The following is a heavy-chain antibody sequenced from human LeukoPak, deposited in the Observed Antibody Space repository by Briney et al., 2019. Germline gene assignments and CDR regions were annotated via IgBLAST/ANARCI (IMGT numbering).Heavy chain of an antibody. V-gene: IGHV3-9*01. CDR2: ISWNSGII. Sequence: PGRSLRLSCAASGFTFDDSAMHWVRQVPGKGLEWVSGISWNSGIIDYADSVKGRFTISRDNAQNSLYLQMNNLRPDDTAFYYCAKAPPYYSDSSGYFQHWGQGTLVTVSS. D-gene: IGHD3-22*01. CDR1: GFTFDDSA. J-gene: IGHJ1*01. CDR3: AKAPPYYSDSSGYFQH.